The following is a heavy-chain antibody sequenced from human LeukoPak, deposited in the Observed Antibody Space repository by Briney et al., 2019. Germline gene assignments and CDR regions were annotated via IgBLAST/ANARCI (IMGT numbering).Heavy chain of an antibody. CDR3: ARGVEYSSSSGLGY. CDR2: IYYSGST. D-gene: IGHD6-6*01. CDR1: GGSISSYY. Sequence: PSETLSLTCTVSGGSISSYYWSWIRQPPEKGREWFGYIYYSGSTNCNPSLKSRVTISVDTSKNQFSLKLSSVTAADTAVYYCARGVEYSSSSGLGYWGQGTLVTVSS. J-gene: IGHJ4*02. V-gene: IGHV4-59*01.